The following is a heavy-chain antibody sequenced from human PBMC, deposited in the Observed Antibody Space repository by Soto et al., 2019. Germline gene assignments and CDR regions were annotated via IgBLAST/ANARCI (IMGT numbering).Heavy chain of an antibody. CDR3: GGGHYFSDY. Sequence: QVQLVESGGGVVQPGRSLRLSCAASGFTFSSYGMHWVRQAPGKGLEWVALISNDGSNKYYVDSVKGRFTISRDNSKNTLYLQMNSLRAEDTAVYYCGGGHYFSDYWGQGTLITFSS. CDR1: GFTFSSYG. CDR2: ISNDGSNK. V-gene: IGHV3-30*03. J-gene: IGHJ4*02. D-gene: IGHD3-16*01.